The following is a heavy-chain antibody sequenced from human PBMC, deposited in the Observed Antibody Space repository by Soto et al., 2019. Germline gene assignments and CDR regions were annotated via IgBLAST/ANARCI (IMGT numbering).Heavy chain of an antibody. CDR2: ISGSGGST. CDR3: AKVRIAAAGTFGFECDYFDY. J-gene: IGHJ4*02. D-gene: IGHD6-13*01. CDR1: GFTFSSYA. Sequence: GGSLRLSCAASGFTFSSYAMSWVRQAPGKGLEWVSAISGSGGSTYYADSVKGRFTISRDNSKNTLYLQMNSLRAEDTAVYYCAKVRIAAAGTFGFECDYFDYWGQGTLVTISS. V-gene: IGHV3-23*01.